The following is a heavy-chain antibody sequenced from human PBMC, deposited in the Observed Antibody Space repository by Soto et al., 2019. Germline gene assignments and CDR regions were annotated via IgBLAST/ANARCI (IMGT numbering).Heavy chain of an antibody. Sequence: QVRLVQSGTEVKKPGASVKVSCMVSGYSFSNFDINWVRQATGQGLEWMGWMSPKNGDVGYAQKFQGRVTMTSNNSINTAYMELNNPRPEDTAVYYCVRPWRYWGQGSPVTV. CDR3: VRPWRY. D-gene: IGHD3-3*01. CDR1: GYSFSNFD. CDR2: MSPKNGDV. V-gene: IGHV1-8*02. J-gene: IGHJ4*02.